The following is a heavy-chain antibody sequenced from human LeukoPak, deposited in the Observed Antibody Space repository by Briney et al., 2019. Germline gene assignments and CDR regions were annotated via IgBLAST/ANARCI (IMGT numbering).Heavy chain of an antibody. J-gene: IGHJ4*02. CDR3: ASEYSSGWYLYYFDY. CDR2: TYYRSQWFY. D-gene: IGHD6-19*01. CDR1: GDIDCSNNAA. Sequence: KTSHTLSLTCAISGDIDCSNNAAWSWIRQSPSRGLEWLGRTYYRSQWFYDYAVYVKSGVTINHDTSQHQFSLQLNSVTPEDAAVYYCASEYSSGWYLYYFDYWGQGTLVTVSS. V-gene: IGHV6-1*01.